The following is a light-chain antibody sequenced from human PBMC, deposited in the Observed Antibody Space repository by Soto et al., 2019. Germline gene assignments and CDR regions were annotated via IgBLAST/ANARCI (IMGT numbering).Light chain of an antibody. CDR3: QQANGFPPLT. V-gene: IGKV1-12*01. Sequence: DLQMTQSPSSVSASVGDRVTITCRASQGVGTWLAWYQQKPGKAPKLLIYAASTLQSGVPSRFSGSGSGTDFTLTISSLQPEDFATYFCQQANGFPPLTFGGGTKVEI. J-gene: IGKJ4*01. CDR2: AAS. CDR1: QGVGTW.